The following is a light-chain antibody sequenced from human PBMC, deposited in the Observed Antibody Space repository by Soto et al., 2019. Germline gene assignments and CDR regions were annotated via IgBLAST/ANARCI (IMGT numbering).Light chain of an antibody. CDR1: QSISAW. CDR3: QQANSFPIT. Sequence: DIQMTQSPSSVSASVGDRVTITCRASQSISAWLAWYQQKPGKAPKLLIYAASSLQSGVPSRFSGSGFGTDFPLTISSLQPEDFATYYCQQANSFPITFGQGTRLEIK. J-gene: IGKJ5*01. CDR2: AAS. V-gene: IGKV1D-12*01.